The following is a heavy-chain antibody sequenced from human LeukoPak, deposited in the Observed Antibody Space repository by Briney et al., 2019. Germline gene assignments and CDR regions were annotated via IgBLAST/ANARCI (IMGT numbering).Heavy chain of an antibody. J-gene: IGHJ1*01. CDR1: TYPISNGYY. V-gene: IGHV4-38-2*01. CDR2: IFHSGST. Sequence: SETLSLTCSVSTYPISNGYYWGWIRQPPGEGLEWIASIFHSGSTYYNPSLKSRVTISVDTSKNQFSLKLTPVTAADTAIYYCARHKRYYDDSDPRYFDHWGQGTLVTVSS. CDR3: ARHKRYYDDSDPRYFDH. D-gene: IGHD3-22*01.